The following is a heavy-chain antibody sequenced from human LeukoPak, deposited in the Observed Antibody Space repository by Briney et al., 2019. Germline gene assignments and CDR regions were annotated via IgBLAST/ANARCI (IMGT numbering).Heavy chain of an antibody. J-gene: IGHJ3*02. D-gene: IGHD4-11*01. CDR3: AKARNSDYRFGFDI. CDR1: RFTFSNYA. Sequence: PGGSLRLSCAVARFTFSNYAMSWVRQAPGKGLEWVSGISGSGGSTYYADSVKGRFTFFGDNSRNTLYLQMSSLRAEDTDVYYSAKARNSDYRFGFDIWGQGTMVTVSS. CDR2: ISGSGGST. V-gene: IGHV3-23*01.